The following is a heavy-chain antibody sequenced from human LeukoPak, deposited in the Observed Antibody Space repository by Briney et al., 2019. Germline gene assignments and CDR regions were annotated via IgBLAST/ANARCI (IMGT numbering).Heavy chain of an antibody. Sequence: GASVKVSCKASGYTFAGYYMHWVRQAPGQGLEWMGWINPNSGGTNYAQKFQGRVTMTRDTSISTAYMELSRLRSDDTAVYYCARLRKISQYFDYWGQGTLVTVSS. CDR3: ARLRKISQYFDY. V-gene: IGHV1-2*02. J-gene: IGHJ4*02. CDR1: GYTFAGYY. CDR2: INPNSGGT.